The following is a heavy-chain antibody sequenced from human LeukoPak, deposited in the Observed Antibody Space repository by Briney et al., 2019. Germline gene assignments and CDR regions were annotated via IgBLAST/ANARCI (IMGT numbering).Heavy chain of an antibody. CDR1: GGSFSGYH. J-gene: IGHJ4*02. V-gene: IGHV4-34*01. Sequence: SETLSLTCAVYGGSFSGYHWTWIRQSPGKGLEWIGDINPSGSTYYNPSLKSRLTISVDTSKNQFSLNLRSVTAAHTAVYYCARYHYYYGDYYFDYWGQGALVTVSS. CDR3: ARYHYYYGDYYFDY. CDR2: INPSGST. D-gene: IGHD4-17*01.